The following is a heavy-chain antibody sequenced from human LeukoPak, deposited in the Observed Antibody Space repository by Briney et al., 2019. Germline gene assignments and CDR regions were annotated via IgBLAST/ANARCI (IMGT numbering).Heavy chain of an antibody. CDR1: GYTFTSYD. V-gene: IGHV1-8*03. CDR3: ASEPYCGGDCYHYYFDY. J-gene: IGHJ4*02. CDR2: MNPNSGNT. Sequence: ASVKVSCKASGYTFTSYDINWVRQATGQGLEWMGWMNPNSGNTGYAQKFQGRVTITRNTSISTAYMELSSLRSEDTAVYYCASEPYCGGDCYHYYFDYWGQGTLVTVSS. D-gene: IGHD2-21*02.